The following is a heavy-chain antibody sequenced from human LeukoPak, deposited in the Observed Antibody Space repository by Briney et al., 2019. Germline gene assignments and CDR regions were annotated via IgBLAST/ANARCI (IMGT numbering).Heavy chain of an antibody. D-gene: IGHD3-3*01. J-gene: IGHJ4*02. V-gene: IGHV3-33*01. CDR3: AGGEYDFWSGYYLGGLY. CDR2: IWYDGSNK. Sequence: GGSLRLSCAASGFTFSSYGMHWVRQAPGKGLEWVAVIWYDGSNKYYADSVKGRFTISRDNSKNTLYLQMNSPRAEDTAVYYCAGGEYDFWSGYYLGGLYWGQGTLVTVSS. CDR1: GFTFSSYG.